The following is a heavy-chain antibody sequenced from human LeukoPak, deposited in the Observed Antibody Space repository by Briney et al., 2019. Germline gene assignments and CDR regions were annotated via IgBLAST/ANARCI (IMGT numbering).Heavy chain of an antibody. J-gene: IGHJ4*02. V-gene: IGHV4-4*02. CDR2: IYHSGST. CDR3: ARVMVRGVIPYYFDY. CDR1: GGSIGSSNW. D-gene: IGHD3-10*01. Sequence: PSGTLSLTCAVSGGSIGSSNWWSWVRQPPGKGLEWIGEIYHSGSTNYNPSLKSRVTISVDKSKNQFSLKLSSVTAADPAVYYCARVMVRGVIPYYFDYWGQGTLVTVSS.